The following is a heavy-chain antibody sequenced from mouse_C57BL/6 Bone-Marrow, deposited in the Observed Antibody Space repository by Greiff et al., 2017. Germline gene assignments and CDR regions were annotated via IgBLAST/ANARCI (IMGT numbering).Heavy chain of an antibody. CDR3: TRERLPYPAWFAY. CDR2: ISSGGDYT. Sequence: EVQVVESGEGLVKPGGSLKLSCAASGFTFSSYAMSWVRQTPEKRLEWVAYISSGGDYTYYADTVKGRFTLSRDNATNTLYLQMSSLKSEDTAMYYCTRERLPYPAWFAYWGQGPLVTVSA. V-gene: IGHV5-9-1*02. J-gene: IGHJ3*01. CDR1: GFTFSSYA. D-gene: IGHD1-2*01.